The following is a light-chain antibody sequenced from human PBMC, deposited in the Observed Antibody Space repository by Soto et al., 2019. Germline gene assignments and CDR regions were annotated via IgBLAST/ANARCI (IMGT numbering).Light chain of an antibody. Sequence: SVLTQSPGTLSLSPGERATLSCRASQSVSSSYLAWYQQKPGQAPRLLIYGASSRATGIPDRFSGSGSGTHFTLTISRLEPEDFAVYYCQQYGRSPTYTFGQGTKLEIK. CDR3: QQYGRSPTYT. CDR1: QSVSSSY. J-gene: IGKJ2*01. CDR2: GAS. V-gene: IGKV3-20*01.